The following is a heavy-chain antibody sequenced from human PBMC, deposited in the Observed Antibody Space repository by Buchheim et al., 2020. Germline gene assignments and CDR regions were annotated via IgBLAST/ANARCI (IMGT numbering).Heavy chain of an antibody. D-gene: IGHD3-16*01. Sequence: QVQLEESGGAMVQPGRSLRLSCAASGFTFSSSGMHWVRQAPGKGLEWVATISYDGSYKYYIDSVKGRFTISRDNSKNTLYLQMNSLRAEDTAVYYCATPFPAAGGGELSVFQHWGQGTL. J-gene: IGHJ1*01. CDR1: GFTFSSSG. V-gene: IGHV3-30*03. CDR3: ATPFPAAGGGELSVFQH. CDR2: ISYDGSYK.